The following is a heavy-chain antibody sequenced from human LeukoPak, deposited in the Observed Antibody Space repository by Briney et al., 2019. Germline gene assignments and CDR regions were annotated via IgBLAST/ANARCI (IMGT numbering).Heavy chain of an antibody. CDR2: IYPDDSDT. CDR1: GYSFTSYW. D-gene: IGHD3-9*01. CDR3: ARVGADYDILTGYDY. Sequence: AGESLKISCKGSGYSFTSYWIGWVRQMPGKGLEWMGIIYPDDSDTRHSPSFQGQVTISADKSISTAYLQWSSLKASDTAMYYCARVGADYDILTGYDYWGQGTLVTVSS. V-gene: IGHV5-51*01. J-gene: IGHJ4*02.